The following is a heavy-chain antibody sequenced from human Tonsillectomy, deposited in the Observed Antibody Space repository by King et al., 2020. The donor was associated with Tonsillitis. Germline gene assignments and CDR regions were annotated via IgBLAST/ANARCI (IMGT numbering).Heavy chain of an antibody. V-gene: IGHV3-30*18. Sequence: VQLVESGGGVVQPGRSLRLSCAASGFTFSSYGMHWVRQAPGKGLEWVAFISYDGSNKYYAASVKGRFTISRDNSKNTLYLQMNSLRADDTAVYYCAKHRLKNSDYAYYGMDVWGQGTTVTVSS. D-gene: IGHD5-12*01. CDR1: GFTFSSYG. CDR2: ISYDGSNK. CDR3: AKHRLKNSDYAYYGMDV. J-gene: IGHJ6*02.